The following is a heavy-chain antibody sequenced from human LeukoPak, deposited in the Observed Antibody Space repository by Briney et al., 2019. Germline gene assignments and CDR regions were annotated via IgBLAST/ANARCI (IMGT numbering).Heavy chain of an antibody. D-gene: IGHD5-12*01. J-gene: IGHJ4*02. Sequence: SETLSLTCAVYGGSFSGYYWSWIRQPPGKGLEWIGEINHSGSTNYNPSLKSRVTISVDTSKNQFSLKLSSVTAADTAVYYCARGRMGGYAFDYWGQGTLVTVSS. CDR3: ARGRMGGYAFDY. V-gene: IGHV4-34*01. CDR1: GGSFSGYY. CDR2: INHSGST.